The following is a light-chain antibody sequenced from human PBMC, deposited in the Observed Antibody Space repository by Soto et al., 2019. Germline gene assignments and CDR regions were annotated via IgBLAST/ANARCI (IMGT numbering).Light chain of an antibody. Sequence: EIMLTQTPATLPLSPGERSTLSCRVSQSVGSSYLAWYQQKPGQAPRFLIYGASSRATDIPDRFSVSGSGTDFTFTCSSLKPEDLAVYYCQQYRSSPRTFGQGTKVDIK. J-gene: IGKJ1*01. V-gene: IGKV3-20*01. CDR2: GAS. CDR1: QSVGSSY. CDR3: QQYRSSPRT.